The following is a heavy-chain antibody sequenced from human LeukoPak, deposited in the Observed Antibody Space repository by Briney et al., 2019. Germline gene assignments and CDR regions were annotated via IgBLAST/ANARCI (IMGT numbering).Heavy chain of an antibody. CDR2: IYYSGST. D-gene: IGHD3-16*01. CDR3: ARIMSGGLGGYFDY. CDR1: GGSISSYY. J-gene: IGHJ4*02. Sequence: SETLSLTCTVSGGSISSYYWSWIRQPPGKGLEWIGYIYYSGSTNYNPSLKSRVTISVDTSKNQFSLKLSSVTAADTAVYYCARIMSGGLGGYFDYWGQGTLVTVSS. V-gene: IGHV4-59*01.